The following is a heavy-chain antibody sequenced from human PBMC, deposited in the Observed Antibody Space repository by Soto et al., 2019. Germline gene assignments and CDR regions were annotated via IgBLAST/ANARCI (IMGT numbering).Heavy chain of an antibody. CDR1: GYTFTSDG. D-gene: IGHD3-10*01. Sequence: ASVKVSCKGSGYTFTSDGIGWVRQAPGQGLEWMGWISAYNGNTNYAQKLQGRVTMTTDTSTNTVYMELRSLRSDDTAVYYCARDTYYYGSGSYGVFDIWGQGTMVTVSS. J-gene: IGHJ3*02. CDR2: ISAYNGNT. CDR3: ARDTYYYGSGSYGVFDI. V-gene: IGHV1-18*01.